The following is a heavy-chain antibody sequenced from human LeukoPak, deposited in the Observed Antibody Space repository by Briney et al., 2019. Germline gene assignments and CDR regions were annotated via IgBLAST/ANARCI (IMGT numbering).Heavy chain of an antibody. CDR2: MNPNSGNT. V-gene: IGHV1-8*01. D-gene: IGHD3-3*01. J-gene: IGHJ5*02. CDR1: GYTFTSHD. Sequence: GASVKVSCKASGYTFTSHDINWVRQATGQGLEWMGWMNPNSGNTGYAQKFQGRVTMTRNTSISTAYMELSSLRSEDTAVYYCARNHDFWSGYFGWFDPWGQGTLVTVSS. CDR3: ARNHDFWSGYFGWFDP.